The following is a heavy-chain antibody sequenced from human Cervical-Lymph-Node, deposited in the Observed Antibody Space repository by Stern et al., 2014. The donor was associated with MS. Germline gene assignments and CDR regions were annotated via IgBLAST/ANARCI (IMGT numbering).Heavy chain of an antibody. CDR3: ARSSSPSPYYYYGMDV. CDR2: IWHDGSNK. V-gene: IGHV3-33*01. CDR1: GFTFSSYG. J-gene: IGHJ6*02. D-gene: IGHD6-13*01. Sequence: VQLVESGGGVVQPGRSLRLSCAASGFTFSSYGMHWVRQAQGKGLEWVAVIWHDGSNKYYADSVKGRFTISRDNSKNTLYLQMNSLRAEDTAVYYCARSSSPSPYYYYGMDVWGQGTTVTVSS.